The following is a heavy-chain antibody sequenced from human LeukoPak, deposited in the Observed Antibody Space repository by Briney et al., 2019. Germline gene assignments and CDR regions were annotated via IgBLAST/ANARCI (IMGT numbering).Heavy chain of an antibody. V-gene: IGHV4-59*01. CDR3: ARGAGSGSYSPIGY. J-gene: IGHJ4*02. Sequence: QPPXXXXEWIVYIYYSASTNYNPSLKSRFTISVDTSKNQFSLKLSSVTAADTAVYYCARGAGSGSYSPIGYWGQGTLVTVSS. CDR2: IYYSAST. D-gene: IGHD3-10*01.